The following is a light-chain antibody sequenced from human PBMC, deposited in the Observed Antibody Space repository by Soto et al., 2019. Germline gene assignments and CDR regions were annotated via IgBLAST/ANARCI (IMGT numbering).Light chain of an antibody. CDR3: QQYGRSPLT. CDR2: GAS. Sequence: EIVLTQSPGTLSLSPGERAILYCRASQSVTSSYLAWYQQKPGQAPWLLVYGASNRASGIPDRFSGSGSGTDFTLTISRLEPEASAVYYCQQYGRSPLTFGGGTKVEIK. CDR1: QSVTSSY. V-gene: IGKV3-20*01. J-gene: IGKJ4*01.